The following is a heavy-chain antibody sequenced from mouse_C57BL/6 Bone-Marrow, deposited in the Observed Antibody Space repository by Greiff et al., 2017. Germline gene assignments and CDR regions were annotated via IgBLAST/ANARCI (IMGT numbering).Heavy chain of an antibody. V-gene: IGHV1-42*01. J-gene: IGHJ3*01. CDR2: INPCTGGT. D-gene: IGHD3-2*02. CDR1: GYSFTGYY. CDR3: AGTHALNSSGYVAWFAY. Sequence: VQLQQSGPELVKPGASVKISCKASGYSFTGYYMNWVKQSPEKSLEWIGEINPCTGGTNYNQKFKAKATLTVDKSSSTAYMQLTSLTSEDSAVYYGAGTHALNSSGYVAWFAYWGQGTLVTVSA.